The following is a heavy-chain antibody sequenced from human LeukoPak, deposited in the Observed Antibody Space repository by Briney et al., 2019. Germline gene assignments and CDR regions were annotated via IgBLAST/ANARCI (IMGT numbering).Heavy chain of an antibody. CDR3: AKVLISSWYVHDAFDI. D-gene: IGHD6-13*01. CDR2: ISGSGGST. Sequence: KSGGSLRLSCAASGFTFSSYAMSWVRQAPGKGLEWVSAISGSGGSTYYADSVKGRFTISRDNSKNTLYLQMNSLRAEDTAVYYCAKVLISSWYVHDAFDIWGQGTMVTVSS. V-gene: IGHV3-23*01. J-gene: IGHJ3*02. CDR1: GFTFSSYA.